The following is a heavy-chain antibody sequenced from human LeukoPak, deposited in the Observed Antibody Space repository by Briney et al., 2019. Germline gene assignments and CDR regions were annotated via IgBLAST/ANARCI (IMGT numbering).Heavy chain of an antibody. Sequence: PSETLSLTCAVYGGSFSGYYWSWIRQPPGKGLEWIGEINHSGSTNYNPSLKSRVTISGDTSKNQFSLELSSVTAADTAVYYCAGRAQTTGWSFDYWGQGALVTVSS. D-gene: IGHD6-19*01. CDR1: GGSFSGYY. CDR2: INHSGST. V-gene: IGHV4-34*01. J-gene: IGHJ4*02. CDR3: AGRAQTTGWSFDY.